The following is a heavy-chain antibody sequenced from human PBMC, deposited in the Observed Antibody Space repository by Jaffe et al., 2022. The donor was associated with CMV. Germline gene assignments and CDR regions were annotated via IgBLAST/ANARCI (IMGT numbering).Heavy chain of an antibody. CDR3: AKDMRDGGY. CDR2: ISYDGTNK. Sequence: QVQLVESGGGVVQPGRSLSLSCAASGFAFSDYAMHWVRQAPGKGLEWVALISYDGTNKYYGDSVKGRFTISRDNSKSTVYLQMNSLRTEDTAVYYCAKDMRDGGYWGQGTLVTVSS. V-gene: IGHV3-30*18. J-gene: IGHJ4*02. CDR1: GFAFSDYA. D-gene: IGHD3-10*01.